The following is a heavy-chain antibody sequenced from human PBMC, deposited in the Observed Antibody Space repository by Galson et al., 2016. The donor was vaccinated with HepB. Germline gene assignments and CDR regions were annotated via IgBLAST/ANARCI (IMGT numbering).Heavy chain of an antibody. CDR2: IYYSGAT. V-gene: IGHV4-61*01. Sequence: ETLSLTCTVSGASVRSGSHYWSWIRQPPGKGLEWIAYIYYSGATNYNPSLTSRHNISVDTSKNQFSLKLSSVTAADTAVYYCARERLTMLRGIIMRDFDYWGQGTLVTVSS. D-gene: IGHD3-10*01. CDR3: ARERLTMLRGIIMRDFDY. CDR1: GASVRSGSHY. J-gene: IGHJ4*02.